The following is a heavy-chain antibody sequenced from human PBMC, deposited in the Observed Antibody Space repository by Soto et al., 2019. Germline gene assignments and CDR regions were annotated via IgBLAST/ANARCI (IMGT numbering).Heavy chain of an antibody. D-gene: IGHD2-15*01. V-gene: IGHV3-30-3*01. CDR1: GFTFSSYA. CDR2: ISYDGSNK. J-gene: IGHJ6*02. CDR3: ARGDGYCSGGSCRYYYYYGMDV. Sequence: GGSMRLSCAASGFTFSSYAMHWVRQAPGKGLEWVAVISYDGSNKYYADSVKGRFTISRDNSKNTLYLQMNSLRAEDTAVYYCARGDGYCSGGSCRYYYYYGMDVWGQGTTVTVSS.